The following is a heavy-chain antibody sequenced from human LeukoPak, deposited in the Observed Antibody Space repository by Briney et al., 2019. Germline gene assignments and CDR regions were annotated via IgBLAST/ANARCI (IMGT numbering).Heavy chain of an antibody. Sequence: GGSLRLSCAASGFTFSSFAMSWVRQAPGKGLEWVSSISPGGTGTYYAVSVKGRLTISRDNSKNTLYLQMNSVRAEDTAVYYCAKKGFKGYCTGDSCDTEYWGQGTLVTVSS. CDR2: ISPGGTGT. CDR1: GFTFSSFA. CDR3: AKKGFKGYCTGDSCDTEY. J-gene: IGHJ4*02. V-gene: IGHV3-23*01. D-gene: IGHD2-8*02.